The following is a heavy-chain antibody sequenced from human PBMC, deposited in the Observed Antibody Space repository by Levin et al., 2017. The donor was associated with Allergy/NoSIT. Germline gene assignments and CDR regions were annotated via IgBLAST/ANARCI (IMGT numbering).Heavy chain of an antibody. Sequence: GESLKISCKVSGYTLTELSMHWVRQAPGKGLEWMGGFDPEDGETIYAQKFQGRVTMTEDTSTDTAYMELSSLGSEDTAVYYCATGVSVTTYTGGIDYWGQGTLVTVSS. V-gene: IGHV1-24*01. D-gene: IGHD4-17*01. CDR2: FDPEDGET. J-gene: IGHJ4*02. CDR1: GYTLTELS. CDR3: ATGVSVTTYTGGIDY.